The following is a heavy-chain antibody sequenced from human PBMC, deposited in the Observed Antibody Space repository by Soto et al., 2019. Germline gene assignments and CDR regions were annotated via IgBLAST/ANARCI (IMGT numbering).Heavy chain of an antibody. CDR1: GGTFSSYA. Sequence: QVQLVQSGAEVKKPGSSVKVSCKASGGTFSSYAISWVRQAPGQGLEWMGGIIPIFGTANYAQKFQGRVTITADKSTSTVYMELSSLRSEDTAVYYCARGRIVGATDYYYGMDVWGQGTTVTVSS. D-gene: IGHD1-26*01. J-gene: IGHJ6*02. CDR2: IIPIFGTA. V-gene: IGHV1-69*06. CDR3: ARGRIVGATDYYYGMDV.